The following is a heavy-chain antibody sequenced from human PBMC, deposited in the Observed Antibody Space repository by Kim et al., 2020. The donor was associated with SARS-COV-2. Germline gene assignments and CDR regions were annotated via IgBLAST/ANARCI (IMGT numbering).Heavy chain of an antibody. CDR2: SNEDGSIT. J-gene: IGHJ5*02. D-gene: IGHD5-12*01. Sequence: GGSLRLSGAASGFTFSKYWMHWVRQVPGEGLVWVSRSNEDGSITNYADSVRGRFTISRDNARSTLYLQMNSLGAEDTALYYCARDLSGSDDLWGQGTLVT. CDR1: GFTFSKYW. CDR3: ARDLSGSDDL. V-gene: IGHV3-74*01.